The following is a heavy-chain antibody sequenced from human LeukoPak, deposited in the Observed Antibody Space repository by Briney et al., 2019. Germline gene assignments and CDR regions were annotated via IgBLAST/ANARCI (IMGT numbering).Heavy chain of an antibody. J-gene: IGHJ5*02. CDR1: GFTFGDYA. CDR3: TREGLRHNWFDP. Sequence: GGSLRLSCTASGFTFGDYAMSWVRQAPGKGLEWVGFIRSKAYGGTTEYAASVKGRFTISRDDSKSIAYLQMNSLKTEDTAVYYCTREGLRHNWFDPWGQGTLVTVSS. D-gene: IGHD4-17*01. CDR2: IRSKAYGGTT. V-gene: IGHV3-49*04.